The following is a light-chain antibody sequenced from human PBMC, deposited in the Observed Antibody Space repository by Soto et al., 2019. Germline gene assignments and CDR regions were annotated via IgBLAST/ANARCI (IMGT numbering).Light chain of an antibody. J-gene: IGLJ1*01. CDR3: SSYTTSSDRNYV. Sequence: ISCTGTSSDLGDYNSVSRYQHHPGKAPTLMIFHVSDRPSWVSSRYSGSQSVNTASVTISGLQAQDEADSYCSSYTTSSDRNYVFGHGIKVIVL. CDR1: SSDLGDYNS. V-gene: IGLV2-14*03. CDR2: HVS.